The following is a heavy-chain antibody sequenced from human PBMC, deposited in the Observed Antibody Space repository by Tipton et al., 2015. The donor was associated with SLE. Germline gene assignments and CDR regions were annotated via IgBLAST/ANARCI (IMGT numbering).Heavy chain of an antibody. J-gene: IGHJ4*02. V-gene: IGHV4-39*07. Sequence: TLSLTCSVSGGSVNNKNYYWSWLRQPPGKGLEWIGEINHSGSTNYNPSLKSRVTISVDTSKNQFSLKLSSVTAADTAVYFCARGKSNTDYWGRGTLVTVSS. CDR3: ARGKSNTDY. CDR1: GGSVNNKNYY. D-gene: IGHD4/OR15-4a*01. CDR2: INHSGST.